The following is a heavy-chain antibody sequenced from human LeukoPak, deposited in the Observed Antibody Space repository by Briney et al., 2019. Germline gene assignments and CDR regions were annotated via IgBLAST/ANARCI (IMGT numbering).Heavy chain of an antibody. CDR2: IIPIFGTA. J-gene: IGHJ4*02. CDR1: GGTFSSYA. D-gene: IGHD3-10*01. CDR3: ARAPNYYYGDFDY. V-gene: IGHV1-69*13. Sequence: GASVMVSCKASGGTFSSYAISWVRQAPGEGLEWMGGIIPIFGTANYAQTFQGRVTITADESTSTAYMELSSLRSEDTAMYYCARAPNYYYGDFDYWGQGTLVTVSS.